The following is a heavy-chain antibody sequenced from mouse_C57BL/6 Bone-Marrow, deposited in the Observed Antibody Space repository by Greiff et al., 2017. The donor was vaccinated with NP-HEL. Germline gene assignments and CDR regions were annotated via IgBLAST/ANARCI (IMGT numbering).Heavy chain of an antibody. CDR2: IHPNSGST. CDR3: ARKGHYAWFAY. V-gene: IGHV1-64*01. CDR1: GYTFTSYW. Sequence: VQLQQPGAELVKPGASVKLSCKASGYTFTSYWMHWVKQRPGQGLEWIGMIHPNSGSTNYNEKFKSKATLTVDKSSSTAYMQLSSLTSEDSAVYYCARKGHYAWFAYGGRGTVITVTA. D-gene: IGHD1-2*01. J-gene: IGHJ3*01.